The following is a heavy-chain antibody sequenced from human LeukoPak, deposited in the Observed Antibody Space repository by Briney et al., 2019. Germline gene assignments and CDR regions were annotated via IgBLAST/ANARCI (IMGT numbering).Heavy chain of an antibody. D-gene: IGHD3-10*01. Sequence: GGSLRLSCAASGFTFDSYAMNWVRQAPGKGLEWLAVTSYDGTRQYYADFVRGRFTISRENSKNTLYLHMNSLRVDDTAVYYCAKDWSEGSGSYIDYWGQGALVTVSS. J-gene: IGHJ4*02. CDR2: TSYDGTRQ. CDR1: GFTFDSYA. CDR3: AKDWSEGSGSYIDY. V-gene: IGHV3-30*04.